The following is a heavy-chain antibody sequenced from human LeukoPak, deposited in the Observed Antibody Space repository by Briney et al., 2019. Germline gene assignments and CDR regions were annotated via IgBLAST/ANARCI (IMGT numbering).Heavy chain of an antibody. Sequence: SETLSLTCTVSGGSISSGGYYWNWIRQHPGKGLEWIGYIYYSGSTYYNPSLKSRVTISVDTSKNQFSLKLSSVTAADTAVYYCARDLRRASFGGAPLYYFDYWGQGTLVTVSS. J-gene: IGHJ4*02. CDR1: GGSISSGGYY. CDR3: ARDLRRASFGGAPLYYFDY. V-gene: IGHV4-31*03. D-gene: IGHD3-10*01. CDR2: IYYSGST.